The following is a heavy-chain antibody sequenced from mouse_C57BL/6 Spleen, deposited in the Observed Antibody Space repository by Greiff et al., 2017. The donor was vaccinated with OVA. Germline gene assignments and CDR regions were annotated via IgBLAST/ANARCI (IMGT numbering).Heavy chain of an antibody. J-gene: IGHJ1*03. CDR1: GFTFSSYA. CDR3: TRALGSTYWYFDV. V-gene: IGHV5-9-1*02. D-gene: IGHD1-1*01. CDR2: ISSGGDYI. Sequence: EVKLVESGEGLVKPGGSLKLSCAASGFTFSSYAMSWVRQTPEKRLEWVAYISSGGDYIYYADTVKGRFTISRDNARNTLYLQMSSLKSEDTAMYYCTRALGSTYWYFDVWGTGTTVTVSS.